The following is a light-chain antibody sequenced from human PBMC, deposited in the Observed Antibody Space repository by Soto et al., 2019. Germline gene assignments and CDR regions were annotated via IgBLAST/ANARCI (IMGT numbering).Light chain of an antibody. CDR2: YDS. J-gene: IGLJ2*01. CDR3: QVWDSSSDHP. CDR1: NIGSKS. Sequence: SYELTQPPSVSVAPGKTARITCGGNNIGSKSVHWYQQKPGQAPVLVIYYDSDRPSGIPERFSGSNSGNTATLTISRVEAGDVADYYCQVWDSSSDHPFGGGTKLTVL. V-gene: IGLV3-21*04.